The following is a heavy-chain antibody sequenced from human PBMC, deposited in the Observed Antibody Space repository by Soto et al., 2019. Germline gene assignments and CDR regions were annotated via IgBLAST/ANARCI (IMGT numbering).Heavy chain of an antibody. CDR3: ARPSDNLWFGELSGAFDI. CDR2: ISAYNGNT. V-gene: IGHV1-18*01. D-gene: IGHD3-10*01. J-gene: IGHJ3*02. CDR1: GYTFTSYG. Sequence: ASVKVSCKASGYTFTSYGISWVRQAPGQGLEWMGWISAYNGNTNYAQKLQGGVTMTTDTSTSTAYMELRSLRSDDTAVYYCARPSDNLWFGELSGAFDIWGQGTMVSVSS.